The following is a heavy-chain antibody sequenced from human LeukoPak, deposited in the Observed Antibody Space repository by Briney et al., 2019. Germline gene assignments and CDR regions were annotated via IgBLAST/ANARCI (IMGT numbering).Heavy chain of an antibody. Sequence: SETLSLTCTVSGGSISSYYWSWIRQPPGKGLEWIGYIYYSGSTNYNPSLKSRVTISVDTSKNQFSLKLSSVTAADTAVYYCARVGYYELDYMDVWGKGTTVTVSS. CDR2: IYYSGST. J-gene: IGHJ6*03. V-gene: IGHV4-59*01. D-gene: IGHD3-22*01. CDR3: ARVGYYELDYMDV. CDR1: GGSISSYY.